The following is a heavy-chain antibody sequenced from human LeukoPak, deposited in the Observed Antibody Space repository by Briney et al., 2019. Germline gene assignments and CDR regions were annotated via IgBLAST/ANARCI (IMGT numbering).Heavy chain of an antibody. V-gene: IGHV3-30*02. CDR1: GFTFSSFG. CDR2: IGYSGSGI. Sequence: GGSLRLSCAASGFTFSSFGMHWVRQAPGEGLEWVAYIGYSGSGIYYADSVKGRFTISRDNSKNTVHLQLSSLRAADTALYSCARDLTERKYYIALWGQGTLVTVSS. D-gene: IGHD2/OR15-2a*01. J-gene: IGHJ5*02. CDR3: ARDLTERKYYIAL.